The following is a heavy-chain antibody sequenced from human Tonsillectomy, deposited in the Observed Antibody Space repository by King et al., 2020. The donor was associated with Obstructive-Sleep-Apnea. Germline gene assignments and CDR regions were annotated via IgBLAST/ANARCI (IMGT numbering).Heavy chain of an antibody. Sequence: VQLVESGGGLVKPGGSLRLSCAASGFTFSNAWMSWVRQAPGKGLEWVGRIKSKTDGGTTDYAAPVKGRFTISRDDSKNTLYLQMNSLKTEATAVYYCTTDQVGGDYRYYYYGMDVWGQGTTVTVSS. CDR3: TTDQVGGDYRYYYYGMDV. J-gene: IGHJ6*02. V-gene: IGHV3-15*01. CDR2: IKSKTDGGTT. D-gene: IGHD4-17*01. CDR1: GFTFSNAW.